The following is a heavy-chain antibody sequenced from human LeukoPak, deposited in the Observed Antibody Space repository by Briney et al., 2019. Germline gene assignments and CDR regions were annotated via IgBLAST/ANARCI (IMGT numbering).Heavy chain of an antibody. CDR2: IIPILGIA. CDR1: GGTFSSYA. CDR3: ARSDTMVRGTISDY. D-gene: IGHD3-10*01. V-gene: IGHV1-69*04. Sequence: GASVKVSCKASGGTFSSYAISWVRQAPGQGLEWMGRIIPILGIANYAQKFQGRVTITADKSTSTAYMELSSLRSEDTAVYYCARSDTMVRGTISDYWGQGTLVTVSS. J-gene: IGHJ4*02.